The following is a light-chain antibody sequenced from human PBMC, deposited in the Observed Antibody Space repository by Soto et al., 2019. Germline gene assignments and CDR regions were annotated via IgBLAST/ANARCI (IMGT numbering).Light chain of an antibody. CDR2: DAS. Sequence: EVVLTQSPATLSLSPGDRATLSCRASQSVSIYLAWYQQKPGQAPRLLIYDASNRATGIPAKFSGSGSGTDFTLTISSLEPEDSATYYCQQSYSTLTFGGGTKVEIK. V-gene: IGKV3-11*01. CDR3: QQSYSTLT. CDR1: QSVSIY. J-gene: IGKJ4*01.